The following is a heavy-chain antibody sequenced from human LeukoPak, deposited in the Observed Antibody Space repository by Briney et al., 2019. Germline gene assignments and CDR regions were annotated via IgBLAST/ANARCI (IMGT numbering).Heavy chain of an antibody. V-gene: IGHV4-34*01. CDR1: GGSFSGYY. CDR2: INHSGST. Sequence: SETLSLTCAVYGGSFSGYYWSWVRQPPGKGLEWMGEINHSGSTNYNPSLKSRVTISVDTSKNQFSLKLSSVTAADTAVYYCARFKRYCSGGSCYYYYYYYMDVWGKGTTVTVSS. D-gene: IGHD2-15*01. J-gene: IGHJ6*03. CDR3: ARFKRYCSGGSCYYYYYYYMDV.